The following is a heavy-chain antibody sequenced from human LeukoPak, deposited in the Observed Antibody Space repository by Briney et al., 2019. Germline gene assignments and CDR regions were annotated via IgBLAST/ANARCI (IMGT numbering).Heavy chain of an antibody. CDR2: IRYDGSNK. Sequence: GGSLRLSCAASGFTFSSYGMHWVRQAPGKGLEWVAFIRYDGSNKYYVDSVKGRFTISRDNSKNTLYLQINSLRAEDTAVYYCAKDRAVLRFLEWPTTHYYYYYMDVWGKGTTVTVSS. CDR3: AKDRAVLRFLEWPTTHYYYYYMDV. D-gene: IGHD3-3*01. CDR1: GFTFSSYG. V-gene: IGHV3-30*02. J-gene: IGHJ6*03.